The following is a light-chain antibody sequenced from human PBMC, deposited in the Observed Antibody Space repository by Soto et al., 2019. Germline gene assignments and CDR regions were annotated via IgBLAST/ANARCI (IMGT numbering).Light chain of an antibody. J-gene: IGKJ1*01. CDR2: DAS. Sequence: LMTQSPATLSVSPGARATLSCRASQSISNNLAWYQQTPGQAPRLLIYDASTMATGIPARFRGSGSGTDFTLTISGLQTEDFAVDYCQQYNNWTPWTCGQGTKVYSK. CDR3: QQYNNWTPWT. CDR1: QSISNN. V-gene: IGKV3-15*01.